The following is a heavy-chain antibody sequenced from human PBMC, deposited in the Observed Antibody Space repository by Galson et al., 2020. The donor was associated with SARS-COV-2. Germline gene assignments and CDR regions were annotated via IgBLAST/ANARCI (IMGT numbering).Heavy chain of an antibody. CDR2: IGTAGET. D-gene: IGHD5-12*01. V-gene: IGHV3-13*01. CDR3: TRDGGDGYNSFDY. J-gene: IGHJ4*02. Sequence: GGSLRLSCAASGFTFSSYDMHWVRQATGKGLEWVSAIGTAGETYYAGSVKGRFTISREDAKNSLHLQLSSLRAGDTAVYYCTRDGGDGYNSFDYWGQGTLVTVSS. CDR1: GFTFSSYD.